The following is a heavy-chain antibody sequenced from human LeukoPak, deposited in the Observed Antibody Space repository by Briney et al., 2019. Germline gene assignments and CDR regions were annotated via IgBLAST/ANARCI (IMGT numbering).Heavy chain of an antibody. CDR2: INHSGST. Sequence: SETLSLTCAVYGGSFSGYYWSWIRQPPGKGLEWIGEINHSGSTNYNPSLKSRVTISVDTSKNQFSLKLSSVTAADTAVYYCARQKRSRSSPFDYWGQGTLVTVSS. V-gene: IGHV4-34*01. J-gene: IGHJ4*02. CDR1: GGSFSGYY. D-gene: IGHD1-26*01. CDR3: ARQKRSRSSPFDY.